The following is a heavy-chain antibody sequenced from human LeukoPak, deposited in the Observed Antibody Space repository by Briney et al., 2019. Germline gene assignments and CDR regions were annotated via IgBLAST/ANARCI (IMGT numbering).Heavy chain of an antibody. Sequence: GGSLRLSCAASGFTFKNYWMHWVRQAPGKGLMWVSRINTDGSSTTYADSVKGRFNISRDNAKNTLYLQMNSLRAEDTAVYYCAKPYGSGYYFFDNWGQGTLVTVSS. CDR3: AKPYGSGYYFFDN. CDR1: GFTFKNYW. V-gene: IGHV3-74*01. J-gene: IGHJ4*02. D-gene: IGHD6-19*01. CDR2: INTDGSST.